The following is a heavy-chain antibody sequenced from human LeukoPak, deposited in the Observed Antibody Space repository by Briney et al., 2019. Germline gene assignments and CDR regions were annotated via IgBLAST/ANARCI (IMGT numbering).Heavy chain of an antibody. CDR2: INHSGST. CDR1: GGSFSGYC. D-gene: IGHD6-13*01. J-gene: IGHJ4*02. V-gene: IGHV4-34*01. Sequence: PSETLSLTCAVYGGSFSGYCWSWIRQPPGEGLEWIGEINHSGSTNYNPSLKSRVTISVDTSKNQFSLKLSSVTAADTAVYYCARGPLTTYSSSWYDWGQGTLVTVSS. CDR3: ARGPLTTYSSSWYD.